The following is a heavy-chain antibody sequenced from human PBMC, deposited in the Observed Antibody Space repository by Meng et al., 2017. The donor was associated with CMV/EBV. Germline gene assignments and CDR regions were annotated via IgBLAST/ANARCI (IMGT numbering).Heavy chain of an antibody. CDR3: ARVGRTSCYDY. CDR2: IYYGGRT. D-gene: IGHD2-2*01. V-gene: IGHV4-30-4*08. Sequence: QWELQEAGPGLVKPSQTLSLTCTVSGGSISSGDYYWSWIRQPPGKGLEWIGYIYYGGRTYYNPSLKSRVTISVDTSKNQFSLKLSSVTAADTAVYYCARVGRTSCYDYWGQGTLVTVSS. CDR1: GGSISSGDYY. J-gene: IGHJ4*02.